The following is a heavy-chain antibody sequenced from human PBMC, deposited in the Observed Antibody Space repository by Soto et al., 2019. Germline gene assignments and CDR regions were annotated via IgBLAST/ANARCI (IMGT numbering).Heavy chain of an antibody. D-gene: IGHD3-3*01. J-gene: IGHJ6*02. V-gene: IGHV3-48*02. CDR3: ARLYYDYV. CDR2: VSMDSDTI. Sequence: GGSLRLSCRASGSDFSTYSMNWVRQAPGKGLEWIAYVSMDSDTIHYADSVKGRFTISRDDAENSLFLQMNSLRDEDTATYYCARLYYDYVWGQGTTVT. CDR1: GSDFSTYS.